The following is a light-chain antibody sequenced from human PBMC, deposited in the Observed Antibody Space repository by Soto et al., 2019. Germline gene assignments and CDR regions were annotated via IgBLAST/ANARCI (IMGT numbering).Light chain of an antibody. J-gene: IGKJ1*01. CDR1: QSVSNY. V-gene: IGKV3-20*01. CDR3: HQYGGSPQT. CDR2: GAS. Sequence: EIVLTQSPGTLSLFPGERATLSCRASQSVSNYLAWYQRKPGQAPRLLIYGASSRATGIPDRFSGSGSGTDFTLTISRLEPDDFAVYYCHQYGGSPQTFGQGTKVEIK.